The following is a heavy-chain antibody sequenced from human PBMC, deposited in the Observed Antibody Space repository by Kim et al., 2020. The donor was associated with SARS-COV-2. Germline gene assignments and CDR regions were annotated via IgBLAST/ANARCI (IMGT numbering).Heavy chain of an antibody. V-gene: IGHV4-30-4*01. J-gene: IGHJ4*02. D-gene: IGHD3-10*01. CDR1: GGSISSGDYY. CDR3: ARVWFGEEHYFDY. CDR2: IYYSGST. Sequence: SETLSLTCTVSGGSISSGDYYWSWIRQPPGKGLEWIGYIYYSGSTYYNPSLKSRVTISVDTSKNQFSLKLSSVTAADTAVYYCARVWFGEEHYFDYWGQGTLVTVSS.